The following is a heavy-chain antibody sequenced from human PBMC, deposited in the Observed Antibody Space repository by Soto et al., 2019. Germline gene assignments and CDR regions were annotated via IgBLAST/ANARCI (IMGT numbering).Heavy chain of an antibody. Sequence: SETLSLTCTVSGGSISSYYWSWIRQPPGKGLEWIGYIYYSGSTNYSPSLKSRVTISVDTSKNQFSLKPSSVTAADTAVYYCARHIVAATKNYFDYWGQGTLVTVSS. D-gene: IGHD1-26*01. CDR2: IYYSGST. CDR3: ARHIVAATKNYFDY. V-gene: IGHV4-59*08. J-gene: IGHJ4*02. CDR1: GGSISSYY.